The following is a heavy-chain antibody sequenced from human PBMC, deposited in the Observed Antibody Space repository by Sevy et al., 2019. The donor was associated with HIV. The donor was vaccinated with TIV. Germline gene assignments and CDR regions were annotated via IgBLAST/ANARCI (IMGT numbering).Heavy chain of an antibody. V-gene: IGHV1-2*02. CDR3: ARELDDFWSGYQY. D-gene: IGHD3-3*01. CDR1: GYSFTGYF. Sequence: ASVKVSCKASGYSFTGYFLHWLRQPPGQGLEWMGWINPSTGGTMSAQNFQGRVTMTRDTSISTAYMQLSGLKSDDTAVYYCARELDDFWSGYQYWGQGSLVTVSS. CDR2: INPSTGGT. J-gene: IGHJ4*02.